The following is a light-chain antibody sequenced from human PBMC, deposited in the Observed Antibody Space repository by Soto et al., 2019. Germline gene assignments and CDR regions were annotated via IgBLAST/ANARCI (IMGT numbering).Light chain of an antibody. V-gene: IGLV1-51*01. Sequence: QSVLTQPPSVSAAPGQKVTISCSGSSSNIGNNYVSWYQQLPGTAPKLLIYDNAKRPSGIPDRFSGSKSGTSATLVITGLQTGDEADYYCGTWDSSLSAGVFGTGTKLTVL. CDR3: GTWDSSLSAGV. CDR1: SSNIGNNY. J-gene: IGLJ1*01. CDR2: DNA.